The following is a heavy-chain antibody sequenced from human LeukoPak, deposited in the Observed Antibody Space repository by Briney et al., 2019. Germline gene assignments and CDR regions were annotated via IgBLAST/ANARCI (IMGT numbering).Heavy chain of an antibody. D-gene: IGHD6-13*01. Sequence: SETLSLTCTVSGGSISSYYWSWIRQPAGKGLDWIGRIYTSGSTNYNPSLKSRVTMSVDTSKNQFSLKLSSVTAADTAVYYCARDLRYSSSWYHDYWGQGTLVTVSS. CDR3: ARDLRYSSSWYHDY. V-gene: IGHV4-4*07. CDR1: GGSISSYY. CDR2: IYTSGST. J-gene: IGHJ4*02.